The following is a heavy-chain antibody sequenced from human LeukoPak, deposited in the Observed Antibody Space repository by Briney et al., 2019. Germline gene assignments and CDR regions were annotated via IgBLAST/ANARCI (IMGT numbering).Heavy chain of an antibody. CDR1: GFTFSGYA. J-gene: IGHJ1*01. CDR3: ARLPYSNNWPECFQH. V-gene: IGHV3-30-3*01. Sequence: GGSLRLSCAASGFTFSGYAMHWARQAPGKGLEWVAVLSYDGSIKYYADSVKGRFTISRDNSKNTLYLQMNSLRPEDTAVYYCARLPYSNNWPECFQHWGQGTLVTVSS. CDR2: LSYDGSIK. D-gene: IGHD6-13*01.